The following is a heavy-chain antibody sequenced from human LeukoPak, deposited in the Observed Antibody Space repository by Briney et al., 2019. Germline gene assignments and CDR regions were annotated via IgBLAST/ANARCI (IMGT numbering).Heavy chain of an antibody. CDR3: AKDPLLYYYDSSGYYYDY. CDR2: VRYDGSNK. V-gene: IGHV3-30*02. D-gene: IGHD3-22*01. Sequence: PGGSLRLSCAASGFTFSSYGMHWVRQAPGKGLEWVAFVRYDGSNKYYADSVKGRFTISRDNSKNTLYLQMNSLRAEDTAVYYCAKDPLLYYYDSSGYYYDYWGQGTLVTVSS. J-gene: IGHJ4*02. CDR1: GFTFSSYG.